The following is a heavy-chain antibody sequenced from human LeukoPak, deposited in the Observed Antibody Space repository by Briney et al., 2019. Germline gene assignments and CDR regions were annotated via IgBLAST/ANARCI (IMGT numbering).Heavy chain of an antibody. CDR1: GFTFSSYS. Sequence: GGSLRLSCAASGFTFSSYSMNWVRQAPGKGLEWVSVIYSGGSTYYADSVKGRFTISRDNSKNTLYLQMNSLRAEDTAVYYCARGMASVTYYYGSGSYHFDYWGQGTLVTVSS. D-gene: IGHD3-10*01. V-gene: IGHV3-66*02. CDR2: IYSGGST. J-gene: IGHJ4*02. CDR3: ARGMASVTYYYGSGSYHFDY.